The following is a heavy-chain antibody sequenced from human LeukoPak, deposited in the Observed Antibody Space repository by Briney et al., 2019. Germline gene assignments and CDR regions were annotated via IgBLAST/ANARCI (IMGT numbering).Heavy chain of an antibody. CDR2: IRSKAYGGTT. Sequence: PGGSLRLSCTASGFTFGDYAKSWFRQAPGKGLEWVGFIRSKAYGGTTEYAASVKGRFTISRDDSKSIAYLQMNSLKTEDTAVYYCTRPYYYDSSGPFDYWGQGTLVTVSS. J-gene: IGHJ4*02. CDR1: GFTFGDYA. CDR3: TRPYYYDSSGPFDY. V-gene: IGHV3-49*03. D-gene: IGHD3-22*01.